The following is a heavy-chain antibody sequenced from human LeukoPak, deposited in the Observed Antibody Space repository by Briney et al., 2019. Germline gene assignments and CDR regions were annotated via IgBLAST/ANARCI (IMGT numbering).Heavy chain of an antibody. CDR1: GDSVSSNSAA. V-gene: IGHV6-1*01. J-gene: IGHJ4*02. Sequence: PSQTLSLTCAISGDSVSSNSAAWNWIRQSPSRGLEWLGRTYYRSKWYNDYAVSVKSRITIIPDTSKNQFSLQLNSVTPEDTAVYYCAREPGHYYGSGSLDYWGQGTLVTVSS. D-gene: IGHD3-10*01. CDR2: TYYRSKWYN. CDR3: AREPGHYYGSGSLDY.